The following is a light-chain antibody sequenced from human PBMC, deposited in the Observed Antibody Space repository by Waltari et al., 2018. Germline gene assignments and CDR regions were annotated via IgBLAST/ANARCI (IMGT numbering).Light chain of an antibody. CDR1: SSDVGGYNY. CDR3: FSYRSSSTWV. Sequence: QSALTQPASVSESPGQSITISCPGTSSDVGGYNYVCWYQQHPGKAPKLIIYDVAKRPSGVSNRFSGSKSGNTASLTISGLQAEDEDDYYCFSYRSSSTWVFGGGTKLTVL. J-gene: IGLJ3*02. CDR2: DVA. V-gene: IGLV2-14*01.